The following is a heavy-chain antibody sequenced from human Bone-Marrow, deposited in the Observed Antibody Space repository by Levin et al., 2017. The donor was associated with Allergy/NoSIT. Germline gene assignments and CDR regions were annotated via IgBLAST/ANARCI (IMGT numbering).Heavy chain of an antibody. CDR3: ARDHEGAIDY. Sequence: SETLSLTCTVSGGSVSSGSYYWSWIRQPPGKGLEWIGYIYYSGSTNYNPSLKSRVTISVDTSKNQFSLKLSSVTAADAAVYYCARDHEGAIDYWGQGTLVTVSS. J-gene: IGHJ4*02. CDR1: GGSVSSGSYY. V-gene: IGHV4-61*01. D-gene: IGHD5-12*01. CDR2: IYYSGST.